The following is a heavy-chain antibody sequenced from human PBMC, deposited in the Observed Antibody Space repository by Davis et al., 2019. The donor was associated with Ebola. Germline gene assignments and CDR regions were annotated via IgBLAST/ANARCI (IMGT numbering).Heavy chain of an antibody. CDR2: INPNSGGT. D-gene: IGHD4/OR15-4a*01. J-gene: IGHJ6*02. V-gene: IGHV1-2*02. CDR1: GYTFTDYY. CDR3: ATNTGAYYYAMDV. Sequence: ASVKVSCKASGYTFTDYYIQWVRQAPGQGLELMGWINPNSGGTMSAQRFQGRVSLTRDTSISTVYMELRRLRSDDTAVYYCATNTGAYYYAMDVWGQGTTVTVSS.